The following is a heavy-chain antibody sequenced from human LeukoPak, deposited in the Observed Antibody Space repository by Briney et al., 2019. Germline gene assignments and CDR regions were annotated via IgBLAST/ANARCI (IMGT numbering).Heavy chain of an antibody. J-gene: IGHJ4*02. D-gene: IGHD5-18*01. V-gene: IGHV1-2*04. CDR2: INPNSGGT. CDR3: ARALRRGYGHGGGY. CDR1: GYTFTGYY. Sequence: ASVKVSCKASGYTFTGYYMHWVRQAPGQGLEWMGWINPNSGGTNYAQKFQGWVTMTRDTSISTAYMELSSLRSEDTAVYYCARALRRGYGHGGGYWGQGTLVTVSS.